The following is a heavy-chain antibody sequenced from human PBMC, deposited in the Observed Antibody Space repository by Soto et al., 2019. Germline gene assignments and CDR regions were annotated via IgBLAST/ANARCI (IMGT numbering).Heavy chain of an antibody. CDR1: GFTFTSSA. J-gene: IGHJ3*02. D-gene: IGHD3-9*01. CDR2: IVVGSGNT. Sequence: SVKVSCKASGFTFTSSAMQWVRQARGQRLEWIGWIVVGSGNTNYAQKFQERVTITRDMSTSTAYMELSSLRSEDTAVYYCAADPKYYDIVTGYYNDDAFDIWGQGTMVTVSS. V-gene: IGHV1-58*02. CDR3: AADPKYYDIVTGYYNDDAFDI.